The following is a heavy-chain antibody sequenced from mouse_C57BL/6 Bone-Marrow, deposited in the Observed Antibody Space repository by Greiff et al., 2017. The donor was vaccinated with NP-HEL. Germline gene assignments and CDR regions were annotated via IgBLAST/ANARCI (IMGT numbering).Heavy chain of an antibody. J-gene: IGHJ1*03. D-gene: IGHD1-1*01. V-gene: IGHV1-15*01. Sequence: VKLVESGAELVRPGASVTLSCKASGYTFTDYEMHWVKQTPVHGLEWIGAIDPETGGTAYNQKFKGKAILTADKSSSTAYMGLRSLTSEDSAVYYCTRFPYYYGSSFFWYFDVWGTGTTVTVSS. CDR3: TRFPYYYGSSFFWYFDV. CDR1: GYTFTDYE. CDR2: IDPETGGT.